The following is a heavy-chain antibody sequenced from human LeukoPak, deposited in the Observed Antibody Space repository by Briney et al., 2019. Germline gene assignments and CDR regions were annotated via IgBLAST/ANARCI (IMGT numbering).Heavy chain of an antibody. J-gene: IGHJ4*02. Sequence: SETPSLTCTVSGGSISSYYWSWIRQSGGKGLEWIGRIYTSGSTNYNPSLKSRVTMSVDTSKNQFSLKLSSVTAADTAVYYCARVGAPKYFDYWGQGTLVTVSS. CDR2: IYTSGST. V-gene: IGHV4-4*07. D-gene: IGHD1-26*01. CDR1: GGSISSYY. CDR3: ARVGAPKYFDY.